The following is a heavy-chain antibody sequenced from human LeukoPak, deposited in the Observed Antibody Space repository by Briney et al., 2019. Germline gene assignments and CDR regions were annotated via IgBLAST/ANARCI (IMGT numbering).Heavy chain of an antibody. D-gene: IGHD2-2*02. CDR2: IYTSGST. J-gene: IGHJ3*02. Sequence: PSETLSLTCTVFGGSISSYYWSWIRQPAGKGLEWIGRIYTSGSTNYNHSLKSRVTMSVDTSKNQFSLKLSSVTAADTAVYYCARGGCSSTGCYIAVDAFDIWGQGTMVTVSS. CDR1: GGSISSYY. CDR3: ARGGCSSTGCYIAVDAFDI. V-gene: IGHV4-4*07.